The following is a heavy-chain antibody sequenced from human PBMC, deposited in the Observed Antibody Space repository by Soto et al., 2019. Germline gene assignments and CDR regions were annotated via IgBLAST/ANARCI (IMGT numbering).Heavy chain of an antibody. Sequence: QVQLVQSGAEVKKPGSSVKVSCKASGGTFSSYAISWVRQAPGQGLEWMGGLIPIFGTANYAQKFQGRVTITADKSTSTAYMELSSLRSEVTAVYYCARDLAAAPIPGFDYWGQGTLVTVSS. CDR2: LIPIFGTA. CDR1: GGTFSSYA. CDR3: ARDLAAAPIPGFDY. V-gene: IGHV1-69*06. D-gene: IGHD6-13*01. J-gene: IGHJ4*02.